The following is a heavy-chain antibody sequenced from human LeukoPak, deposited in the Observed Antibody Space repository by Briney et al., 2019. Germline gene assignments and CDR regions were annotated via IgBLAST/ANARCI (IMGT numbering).Heavy chain of an antibody. CDR1: GFTFNNYG. Sequence: GGSLRLSCATSGFTFNNYGMHWVRQAPGKGLEWVALIQPDGNDKYYVDSVKGRFTVSRDNSKNTLYLQLNSLRAEDTAVYYRAKRDRVTEFDYWGQGTLVTVSS. V-gene: IGHV3-30*02. D-gene: IGHD2-21*02. CDR3: AKRDRVTEFDY. CDR2: IQPDGNDK. J-gene: IGHJ4*02.